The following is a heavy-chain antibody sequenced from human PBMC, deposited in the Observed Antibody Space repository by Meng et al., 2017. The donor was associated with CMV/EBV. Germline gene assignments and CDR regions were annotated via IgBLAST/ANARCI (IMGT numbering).Heavy chain of an antibody. CDR1: GGSISSGDYY. J-gene: IGHJ4*02. D-gene: IGHD2-15*01. CDR2: IYYSGST. CDR3: ARVTSRVVGAFDY. V-gene: IGHV4-30-4*08. Sequence: QLQESGPGLVKPSPTLSLTCTVSGGSISSGDYYWSWIRQPPGKGLEWIGYIYYSGSTYYNPSLKSRVTISVDTSKNQFSLKLSSVTAADTAVYYCARVTSRVVGAFDYWGQGTLVTVSS.